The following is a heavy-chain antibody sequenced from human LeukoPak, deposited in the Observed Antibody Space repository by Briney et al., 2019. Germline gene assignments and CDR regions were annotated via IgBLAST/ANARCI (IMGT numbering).Heavy chain of an antibody. D-gene: IGHD3-10*01. J-gene: IGHJ4*02. CDR1: GFTFSIYW. Sequence: GGSLRLSCAASGFTFSIYWMHWVRQAPGKGLVWVSRIKSDGSSTTYADSVKGRFTISRDNAKNTLYLQMNSLRAEDTAVYYCATNYYGSGPDHWVQGTLVTVSS. CDR3: ATNYYGSGPDH. CDR2: IKSDGSST. V-gene: IGHV3-74*01.